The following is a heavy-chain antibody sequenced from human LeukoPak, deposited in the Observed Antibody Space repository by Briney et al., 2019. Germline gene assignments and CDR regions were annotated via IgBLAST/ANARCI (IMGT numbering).Heavy chain of an antibody. CDR3: ARVGSVTTDAFDI. CDR2: IYYSGST. Sequence: SETLSLTCTVSGGSIGSSSYYWGWIRQPPGKGLEWIGSIYYSGSTYYNPSLKSRVTISVDTSKNQFSLKLSSVTAADTAVYYCARVGSVTTDAFDIWGQGTMVTVSS. J-gene: IGHJ3*02. D-gene: IGHD4-17*01. V-gene: IGHV4-39*07. CDR1: GGSIGSSSYY.